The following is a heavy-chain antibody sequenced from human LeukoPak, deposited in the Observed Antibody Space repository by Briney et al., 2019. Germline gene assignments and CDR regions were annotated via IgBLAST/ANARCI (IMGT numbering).Heavy chain of an antibody. CDR3: ARLAGAGIYSFDY. CDR2: INPNSGGT. CDR1: GSTFTVYY. Sequence: GASVKLSCTASGSTFTVYYMHWGRQAPGQGHGWMGWINPNSGGTNYAQKFHARVTMTRDTSISTAYMELSRLRSDDTAVYYCARLAGAGIYSFDYWGERTLVTVSS. J-gene: IGHJ4*02. V-gene: IGHV1-2*02. D-gene: IGHD6-19*01.